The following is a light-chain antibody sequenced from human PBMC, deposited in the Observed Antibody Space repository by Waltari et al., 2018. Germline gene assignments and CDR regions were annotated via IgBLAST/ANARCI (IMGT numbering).Light chain of an antibody. J-gene: IGLJ1*01. V-gene: IGLV3-21*04. CDR3: QVWDTSSNHPYV. CDR1: NIGSRS. Sequence: SNALTQPPSVSVAPGETARITCGGNNIGSRSVHWYQRKPGQAPVLVIYFDSGRPSGIPERFSGSNSCNTATLTITRVEAGDEADYFCQVWDTSSNHPYVFGTGTKVTVL. CDR2: FDS.